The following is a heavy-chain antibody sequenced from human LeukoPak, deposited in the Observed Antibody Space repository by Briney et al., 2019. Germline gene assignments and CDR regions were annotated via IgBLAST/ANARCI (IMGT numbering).Heavy chain of an antibody. CDR3: AKTPEWELLRGYFDY. D-gene: IGHD1-26*01. CDR2: ISWNSGSI. J-gene: IGHJ4*02. Sequence: GGSLRLSCAASGFTFDDYAMHWDRQAPGKGLEWVSGISWNSGSIGYADSVKGRFTISRDNAKNSLYLQMNSLRAEDTALYYCAKTPEWELLRGYFDYWGQGTLVTVSS. V-gene: IGHV3-9*01. CDR1: GFTFDDYA.